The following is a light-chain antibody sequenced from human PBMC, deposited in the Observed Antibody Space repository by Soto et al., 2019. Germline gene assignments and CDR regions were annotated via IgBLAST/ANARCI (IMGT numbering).Light chain of an antibody. CDR3: SSYTSSTTGVV. V-gene: IGLV2-14*03. J-gene: IGLJ2*01. CDR1: SSDVGGYNY. Sequence: QSVLTQPASVSGSPGQSITISCTGTSSDVGGYNYVSWYQQHPDKAPKLIIYDVSNRPSGVSNRFSGSKSGNTASLTISGLQAEDEADYHCSSYTSSTTGVVFGGGTKLTVL. CDR2: DVS.